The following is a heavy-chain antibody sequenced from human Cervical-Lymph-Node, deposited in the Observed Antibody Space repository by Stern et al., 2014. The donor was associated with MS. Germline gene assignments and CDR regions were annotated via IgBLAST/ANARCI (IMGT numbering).Heavy chain of an antibody. CDR3: ARSPPYYEFWNDYYYFDY. Sequence: ESGPALVKPTQTLTLTCTFSGFSLSTSGMRVSWIRQPPGKALEWLARNDWDDDKFYSTSLKTRLTISKDTSKNQVVLTMTNMDPVDTATYYCARSPPYYEFWNDYYYFDYWGQGTLVAVSS. J-gene: IGHJ4*02. CDR2: NDWDDDK. D-gene: IGHD3-3*01. V-gene: IGHV2-70*04. CDR1: GFSLSTSGMR.